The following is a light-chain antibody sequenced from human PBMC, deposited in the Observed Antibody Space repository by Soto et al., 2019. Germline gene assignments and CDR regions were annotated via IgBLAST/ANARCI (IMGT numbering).Light chain of an antibody. CDR2: EVS. CDR1: SSDVGGYNY. V-gene: IGLV2-14*01. Sequence: QSALTQPASVSGSPGQSITISCTGTSSDVGGYNYVSWYQQHPGKAPKLMIYEVSNRPSGVSNRFSGSKSGNTASLTISGLQAEDEADYYCSSYTSSSTPYVFGSVTNVTVL. CDR3: SSYTSSSTPYV. J-gene: IGLJ1*01.